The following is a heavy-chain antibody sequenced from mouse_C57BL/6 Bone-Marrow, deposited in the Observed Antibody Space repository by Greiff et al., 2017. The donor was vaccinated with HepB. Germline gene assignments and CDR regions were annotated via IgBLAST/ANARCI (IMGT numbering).Heavy chain of an antibody. CDR3: ARGGYGSSPAWFAY. D-gene: IGHD1-1*01. V-gene: IGHV1-19*01. Sequence: VQLQQSGPVLVKPGASVKMSCKASGYTFTDYYMNWVKQSHGKSLEWIGVINPYNGGTSYNQKFKGKATLPVDKSSSTAYMELNSLTSEDSAVYYCARGGYGSSPAWFAYWGQGTLVTVSA. CDR2: INPYNGGT. CDR1: GYTFTDYY. J-gene: IGHJ3*01.